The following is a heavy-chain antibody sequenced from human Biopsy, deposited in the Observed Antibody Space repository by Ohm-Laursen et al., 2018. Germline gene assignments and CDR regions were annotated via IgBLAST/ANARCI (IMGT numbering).Heavy chain of an antibody. J-gene: IGHJ3*01. CDR2: VYYTGTT. CDR3: ARDLHGRGPNWGASTGVFDL. D-gene: IGHD1-26*01. CDR1: GSSPFTDSITRYY. V-gene: IGHV4-59*12. Sequence: PSQTLSLTCTVVSGSSPFTDSITRYYWNWIRQSPGKGLEWIGVVYYTGTTTYNPSFKSRVTLSMDTSNNQVSLRLLSVTAADTAVYFCARDLHGRGPNWGASTGVFDLWGHGTAVTVSS.